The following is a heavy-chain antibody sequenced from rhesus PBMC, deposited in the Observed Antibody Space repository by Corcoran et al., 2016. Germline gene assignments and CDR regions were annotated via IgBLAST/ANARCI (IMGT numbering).Heavy chain of an antibody. CDR3: ARDTGLDY. J-gene: IGHJ4*01. V-gene: IGHV5-20*01. CDR1: GYSFTSYW. Sequence: EVQLVQSGAEVKRPGESLKISCKTSGYSFTSYWISWVRQMPGKGLEGMGAIDPSDSDTRYNPSFQGQVTISADKSISTAYLQWSRLKASDTATYYCARDTGLDYWGQGVLVTVSS. D-gene: IGHD3S6*01. CDR2: IDPSDSDT.